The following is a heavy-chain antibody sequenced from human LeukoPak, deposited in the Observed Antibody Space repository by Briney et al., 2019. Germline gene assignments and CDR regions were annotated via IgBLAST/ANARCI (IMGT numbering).Heavy chain of an antibody. CDR2: IWYDGSNE. CDR1: GFTFSSYG. V-gene: IGHV3-33*01. Sequence: PGGSLRLSCAASGFTFSSYGMHWVRQAPGKGLEWVAVIWYDGSNEYYADSVKGRFTISRDNSKNTLYPQMNSLRAEDTAVYYCARDSIVGAIAPPDYWGQGTLVTVSS. CDR3: ARDSIVGAIAPPDY. D-gene: IGHD1-26*01. J-gene: IGHJ4*02.